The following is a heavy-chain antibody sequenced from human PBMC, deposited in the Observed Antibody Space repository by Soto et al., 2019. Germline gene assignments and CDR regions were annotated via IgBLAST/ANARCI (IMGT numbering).Heavy chain of an antibody. Sequence: SETLSLACLLSGFTISSTYSWGWIRQPPGKGLEWIGSISHSGTTSYSPSLTSRVSISVDTSKNQVSLKLTSVTAADTAVYFCARVTMVIRDSDHFGVDVWGHGTTVTVSS. CDR3: ARVTMVIRDSDHFGVDV. CDR1: GFTISSTYS. J-gene: IGHJ6*02. V-gene: IGHV4-38-2*02. CDR2: ISHSGTT. D-gene: IGHD4-17*01.